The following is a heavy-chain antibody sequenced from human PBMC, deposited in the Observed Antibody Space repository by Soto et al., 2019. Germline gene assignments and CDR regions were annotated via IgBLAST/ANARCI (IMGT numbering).Heavy chain of an antibody. J-gene: IGHJ6*02. V-gene: IGHV3-33*01. CDR3: ARDLARYSGYDWGLWQQLGTWDYGMDV. Sequence: GGSLRLSCAASGFTFSSYGMHWVRQAPGKGLEWVAVIWYDGSNKYYADSVKGRFTISRDNSKNTLYLQMNSLRAEDTAVYYCARDLARYSGYDWGLWQQLGTWDYGMDVWGQGTTVTVSS. CDR1: GFTFSSYG. CDR2: IWYDGSNK. D-gene: IGHD5-12*01.